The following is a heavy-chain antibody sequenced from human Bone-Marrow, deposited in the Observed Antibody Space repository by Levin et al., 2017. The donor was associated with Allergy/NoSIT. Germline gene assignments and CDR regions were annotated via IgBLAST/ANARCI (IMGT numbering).Heavy chain of an antibody. J-gene: IGHJ5*02. Sequence: SQTLSLTCSVSGGSISSSLYYWAWNRQPPGKGLEWIGSIHYTGTTYHNPSLKSRVTISVDASKNDLSLNLSSVTAADTAVYFCARQEGEDSYGSDWFYPWGQGTLVTVSP. CDR1: GGSISSSLYY. V-gene: IGHV4-39*01. CDR3: ARQEGEDSYGSDWFYP. D-gene: IGHD5-18*01. CDR2: IHYTGTT.